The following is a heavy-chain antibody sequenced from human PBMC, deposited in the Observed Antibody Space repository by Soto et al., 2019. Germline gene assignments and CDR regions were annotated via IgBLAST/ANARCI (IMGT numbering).Heavy chain of an antibody. CDR2: ISYDGSNK. Sequence: LRLSCAASGFTFSSYAMHWVRQAPGKGLEWVAVISYDGSNKYYADSVKGRFTISRDNSKNTLYLQMNSLRAEDTAVYYCARGPIAVAGYFDYWGQGTLVTVSS. CDR3: ARGPIAVAGYFDY. CDR1: GFTFSSYA. V-gene: IGHV3-30-3*01. J-gene: IGHJ4*02. D-gene: IGHD6-19*01.